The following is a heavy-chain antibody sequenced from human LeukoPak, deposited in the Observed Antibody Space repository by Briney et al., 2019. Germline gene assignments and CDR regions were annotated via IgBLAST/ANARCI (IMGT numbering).Heavy chain of an antibody. CDR3: AREWVVIGYFDY. D-gene: IGHD2-21*01. Sequence: KPSETLSLTCAVHGGSFSGYYWSWIRQPPGKGLEWIGEINHSGSTNYNPSLKSRVTISVGTSKNQFSLKLSSVTAADTAVYYCAREWVVIGYFDYWGQGTLVTVSS. J-gene: IGHJ4*02. CDR2: INHSGST. V-gene: IGHV4-34*01. CDR1: GGSFSGYY.